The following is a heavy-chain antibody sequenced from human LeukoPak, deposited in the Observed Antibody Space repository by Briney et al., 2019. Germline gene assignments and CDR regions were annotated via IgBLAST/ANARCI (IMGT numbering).Heavy chain of an antibody. CDR2: ISSSGSTI. V-gene: IGHV3-11*04. J-gene: IGHJ4*02. CDR1: GFTFSDYY. D-gene: IGHD2-2*01. Sequence: GGSLRLSCAASGFTFSDYYMSWIPQAPGKGLEWVSYISSSGSTIYYADSVKGRFTISRDNAKNSLYLQMNSLRAEDTAVYYCARCSSASCKFDYWGQGTLVTVSS. CDR3: ARCSSASCKFDY.